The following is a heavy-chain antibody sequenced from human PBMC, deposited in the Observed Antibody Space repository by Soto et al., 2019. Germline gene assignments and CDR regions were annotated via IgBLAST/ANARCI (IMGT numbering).Heavy chain of an antibody. J-gene: IGHJ4*02. CDR3: AREYCSSTSCPSPGHY. CDR2: IIPIFGTA. CDR1: GGTFSSYA. Sequence: SVKVSCKASGGTFSSYAISWVRQAPGQGLEWMGGIIPIFGTANYAQKFQGRVTITADESTSTAYMELSSLRSEDTAVYYYAREYCSSTSCPSPGHYWGQGTLVTVSS. D-gene: IGHD2-2*01. V-gene: IGHV1-69*13.